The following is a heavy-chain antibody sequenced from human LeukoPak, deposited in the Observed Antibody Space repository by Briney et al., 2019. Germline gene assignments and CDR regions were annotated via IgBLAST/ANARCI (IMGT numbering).Heavy chain of an antibody. CDR2: ISSSSSYT. CDR1: GFTFSDYY. Sequence: KPGGSLRLSCAASGFTFSDYYMSWIRQAPGQGLEWVSYISSSSSYTNYADSVKGRFTISRDNAKNSLYLQMNSLRAEDTAVYYCARDRDYGGNSGAWDIWGQGTMVTVSS. J-gene: IGHJ3*02. V-gene: IGHV3-11*05. D-gene: IGHD4-23*01. CDR3: ARDRDYGGNSGAWDI.